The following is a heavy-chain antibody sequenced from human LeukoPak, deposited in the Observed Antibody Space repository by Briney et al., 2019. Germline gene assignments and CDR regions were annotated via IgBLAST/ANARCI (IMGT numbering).Heavy chain of an antibody. J-gene: IGHJ4*02. D-gene: IGHD6-13*01. V-gene: IGHV1-46*01. CDR1: GYSFTSYY. CDR3: ARLYSSNWGYYDY. CDR2: MNPSGST. Sequence: ASVKVSCKASGYSFTSYYLHWLRQAPGQGLEWMGIMNPSGSTNDGQKFQGRVTMTRDTSTSTLYLELSSLRYEDTAVYYCARLYSSNWGYYDYWGQGTLVTVSS.